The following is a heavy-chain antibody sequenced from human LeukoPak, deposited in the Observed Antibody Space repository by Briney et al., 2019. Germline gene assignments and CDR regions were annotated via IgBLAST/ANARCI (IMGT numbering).Heavy chain of an antibody. Sequence: GGSLRLSCIASGFTFNNAWVSWVRQAPGKGLEWVGRIKTKTEAGTKDYATPVRGRFAISRDDSKDTLYLQMNSLKTEDTAMYFCTAGTGRSDFDYWGQGTLVTVSS. D-gene: IGHD1-1*01. CDR1: GFTFNNAW. V-gene: IGHV3-15*01. CDR2: IKTKTEAGTK. J-gene: IGHJ4*02. CDR3: TAGTGRSDFDY.